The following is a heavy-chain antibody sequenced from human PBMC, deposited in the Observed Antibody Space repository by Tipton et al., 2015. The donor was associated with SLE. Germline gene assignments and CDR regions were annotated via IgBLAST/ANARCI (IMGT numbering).Heavy chain of an antibody. CDR1: GGSISSSSYY. V-gene: IGHV4-39*07. J-gene: IGHJ3*02. CDR2: IYYSGST. CDR3: ARGAPKEVFDI. Sequence: TLSLTCTVSGGSISSSSYYWGWFRQPPGKGREWLGSIYYSGSTYYNPSLTSRVTTSVDTSKNQFSLKLSSATAADTAVYYCARGAPKEVFDIWGQGTMVTVSS.